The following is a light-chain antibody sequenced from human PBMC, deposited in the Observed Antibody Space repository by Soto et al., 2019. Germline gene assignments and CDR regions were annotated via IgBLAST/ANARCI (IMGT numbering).Light chain of an antibody. CDR3: QQYGTSHS. J-gene: IGKJ4*01. Sequence: EIVLTQFPGTLSLSPGDRATLSCRASQSVSTNYLAWYQQRPGQAPRILIVGASVRATGIPDRFSGSGSGTDFTLTMSRLEPEDFAVYYCQQYGTSHSFGGGPKVEIK. CDR2: GAS. CDR1: QSVSTNY. V-gene: IGKV3-20*01.